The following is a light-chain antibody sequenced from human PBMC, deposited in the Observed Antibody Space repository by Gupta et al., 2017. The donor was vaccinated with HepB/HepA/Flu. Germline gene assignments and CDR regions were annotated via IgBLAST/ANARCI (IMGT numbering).Light chain of an antibody. CDR2: DVS. CDR3: NSYTTISTWV. CDR1: SSDICGYNY. J-gene: IGLJ3*02. Sequence: QSALTQPASVSGSPGQSITISCTGTSSDICGYNYVSWYQQYPGKAPKLMIYDVSNRPSGVSNRFSGSKSGNTASLTISGLQAEDEADYYCNSYTTISTWVFGGGTRLTVL. V-gene: IGLV2-14*03.